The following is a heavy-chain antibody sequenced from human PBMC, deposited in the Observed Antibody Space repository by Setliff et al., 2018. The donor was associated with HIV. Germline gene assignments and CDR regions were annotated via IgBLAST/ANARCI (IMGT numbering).Heavy chain of an antibody. J-gene: IGHJ3*02. D-gene: IGHD1-1*01. CDR1: GGSFSGYY. V-gene: IGHV4-34*01. Sequence: SETLSLTCGVYGGSFSGYYWTRIRQPPGKGLEWIGEINHRGTTNSNPSLKRRVTISVDTSKSQFSLRLSSVTAADTAVYYCARPRLWRDAFDIWGQGAMVTVSS. CDR2: INHRGTT. CDR3: ARPRLWRDAFDI.